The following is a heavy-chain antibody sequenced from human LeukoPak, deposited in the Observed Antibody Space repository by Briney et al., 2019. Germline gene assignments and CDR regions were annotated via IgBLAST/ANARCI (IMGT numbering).Heavy chain of an antibody. CDR3: ARLQNSDFWSGYLHNWFDP. J-gene: IGHJ5*02. Sequence: SETLSLTCTVSGDSISSYYWTWIRQTPGNGLEWIGYIYTSGHANYNPSLKSRVTMSVDTSTNQFSLRLTSAIAADTAVYYCARLQNSDFWSGYLHNWFDPWGQGTLATVSS. D-gene: IGHD3-3*01. CDR2: IYTSGHA. V-gene: IGHV4-4*08. CDR1: GDSISSYY.